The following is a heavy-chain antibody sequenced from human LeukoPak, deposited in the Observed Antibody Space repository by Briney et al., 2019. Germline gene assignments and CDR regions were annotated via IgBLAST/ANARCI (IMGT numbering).Heavy chain of an antibody. CDR2: MNPNSGNT. J-gene: IGHJ3*02. D-gene: IGHD3-22*01. CDR1: GYTFTSYD. CDR3: ARAPHRDPTTSYYYDSSGLDAFDI. Sequence: ASVKVSCKASGYTFTSYDINWVRQATGQGLEWMGWMNPNSGNTGYAQKFQGRVTMTRNTSISTAYMELRSLRSDDTAVYYCARAPHRDPTTSYYYDSSGLDAFDIWGQGTMVTVSS. V-gene: IGHV1-8*01.